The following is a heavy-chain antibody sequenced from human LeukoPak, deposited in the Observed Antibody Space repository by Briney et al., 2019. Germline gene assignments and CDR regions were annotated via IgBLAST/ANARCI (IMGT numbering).Heavy chain of an antibody. V-gene: IGHV4-39*01. CDR3: ARTGGANPTWFTYYFDY. D-gene: IGHD3-10*01. CDR2: LYYSGST. Sequence: PSETLSLTCTVSGGSFSSSSYYWGWIRQPPGKGLEWIGNLYYSGSTYYNPSLKSRVTISVDTSKNQFSLKLSSVTAADTAVYYCARTGGANPTWFTYYFDYWGQGTLVTVSS. CDR1: GGSFSSSSYY. J-gene: IGHJ4*02.